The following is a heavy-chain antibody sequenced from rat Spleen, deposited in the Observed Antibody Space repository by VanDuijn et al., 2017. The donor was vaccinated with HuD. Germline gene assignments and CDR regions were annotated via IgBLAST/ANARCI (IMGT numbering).Heavy chain of an antibody. J-gene: IGHJ4*01. CDR1: GFTFNNYW. CDR2: ISYEGSST. D-gene: IGHD1-2*01. Sequence: EVQLVESGGGLVQPGRSLKLSCVASGFTFNNYWMTWVRQAPKKGLEWVATISYEGSSTYYGDSVKGRFTISRDNAKSTLYLQMDSLGSEDTATYYCARQRTIAALLDAWGQGASVTVSS. V-gene: IGHV5-29*01. CDR3: ARQRTIAALLDA.